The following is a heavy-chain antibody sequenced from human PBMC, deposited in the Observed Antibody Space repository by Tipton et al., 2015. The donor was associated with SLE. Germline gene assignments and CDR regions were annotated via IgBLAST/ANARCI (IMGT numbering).Heavy chain of an antibody. D-gene: IGHD5-12*01. CDR1: GFNFGDYA. J-gene: IGHJ3*01. Sequence: RSLRLSCSASGFNFGDYALSWVRQAPGKGLEFVGFIRNKPYGGRAEYAASVKGRFGISRDDSKSIAYLQMNSLKSEDTAVYYCARWLVPTLDALDFWGHGTMVTVPS. CDR2: IRNKPYGGRA. CDR3: ARWLVPTLDALDF. V-gene: IGHV3-49*04.